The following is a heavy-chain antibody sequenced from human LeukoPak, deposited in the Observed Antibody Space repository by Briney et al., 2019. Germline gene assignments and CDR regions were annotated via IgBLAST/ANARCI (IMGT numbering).Heavy chain of an antibody. CDR2: IYHSGST. V-gene: IGHV4-4*02. CDR1: GGSISSSNW. CDR3: ARAQKLWEIHYYYGIDV. D-gene: IGHD1-26*01. J-gene: IGHJ6*02. Sequence: SETLSLTCAVSGGSISSSNWWSWVRQPPGKGLEWIGEIYHSGSTNYNPSLKSRVTISVDKSKNQFSLKLSSVTAADTAVYYCARAQKLWEIHYYYGIDVWGQGTTVTVSS.